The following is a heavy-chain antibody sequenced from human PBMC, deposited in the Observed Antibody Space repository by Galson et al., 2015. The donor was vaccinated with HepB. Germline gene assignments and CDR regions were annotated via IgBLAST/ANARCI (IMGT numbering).Heavy chain of an antibody. CDR1: GFTFTSYP. J-gene: IGHJ3*02. CDR2: ISSSSTYI. CDR3: ARTAGYGNRYDAFDM. D-gene: IGHD2-15*01. V-gene: IGHV3-21*01. Sequence: SLRLSCAASGFTFTSYPMNWVRQAPGKGLEWVSTISSSSTYIHYADSVKGRFAVSRDNAKNSLYLQMNSLRAEDAAVYYCARTAGYGNRYDAFDMWGQGTMVSVSS.